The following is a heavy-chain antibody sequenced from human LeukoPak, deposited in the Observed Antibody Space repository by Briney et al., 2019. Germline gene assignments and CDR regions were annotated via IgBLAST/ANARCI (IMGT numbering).Heavy chain of an antibody. J-gene: IGHJ4*02. V-gene: IGHV4-34*01. CDR2: INHSGST. CDR3: ARRPGYCSAGSCVGDY. D-gene: IGHD2-15*01. Sequence: SETLSLTCTVSGGSISSYYWSWIRQPPGKGLEWIGEINHSGSTNYNPSLKSRVTISVDTSKNQFSLKLSSVTAADTAVYYCARRPGYCSAGSCVGDYWGQGTLVTVSS. CDR1: GGSISSYY.